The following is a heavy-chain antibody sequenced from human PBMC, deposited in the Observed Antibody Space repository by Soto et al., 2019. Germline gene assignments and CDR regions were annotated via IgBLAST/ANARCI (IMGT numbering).Heavy chain of an antibody. CDR3: ARAPQTYDYDSSGYYKNWFDP. D-gene: IGHD3-22*01. J-gene: IGHJ5*02. V-gene: IGHV4-31*03. CDR1: GGSISSGGYY. Sequence: QVQLQESGPGLVKPSQTLSLTCTVSGGSISSGGYYWSWIRQHPGKGLEWIGYIYYSGSTYYTPSHQSRVTISVDTSKIQFSLKLSSVTAADKAVYYCARAPQTYDYDSSGYYKNWFDPWGQGTLVTVSS. CDR2: IYYSGST.